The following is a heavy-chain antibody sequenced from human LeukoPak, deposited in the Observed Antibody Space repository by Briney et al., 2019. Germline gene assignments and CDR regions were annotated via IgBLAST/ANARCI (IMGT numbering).Heavy chain of an antibody. Sequence: PSETLSLTCTVSGGSISSYYWSWIRQPPGKGLEWIGYIYYSGSTDSNPSLKSRVTISVDTSKNQFSLKLSSVTAADTAVYYCARGTGSYYYGSGSYWPSYYFDYWGQGTLVTVSS. D-gene: IGHD3-10*01. J-gene: IGHJ4*02. CDR3: ARGTGSYYYGSGSYWPSYYFDY. CDR1: GGSISSYY. CDR2: IYYSGST. V-gene: IGHV4-59*01.